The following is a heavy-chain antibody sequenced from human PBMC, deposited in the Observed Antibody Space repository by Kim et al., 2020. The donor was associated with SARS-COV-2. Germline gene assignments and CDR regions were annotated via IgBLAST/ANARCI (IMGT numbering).Heavy chain of an antibody. CDR3: TTPYYPGGY. D-gene: IGHD3-10*01. Sequence: TTDYAAPVKGRFPISREDSKNTLYLQMNSLKTEDTAVYYCTTPYYPGGYWGQGTLVTVSS. CDR2: TT. J-gene: IGHJ4*02. V-gene: IGHV3-15*01.